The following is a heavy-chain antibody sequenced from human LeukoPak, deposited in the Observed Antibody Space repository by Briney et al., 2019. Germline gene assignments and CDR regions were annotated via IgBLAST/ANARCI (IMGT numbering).Heavy chain of an antibody. D-gene: IGHD6-13*01. J-gene: IGHJ4*02. CDR1: GYSFTSYW. V-gene: IGHV5-51*01. CDR2: IYPGDSDT. Sequence: GESLKISCKGSGYSFTSYWIGWVRQMPGKGLEWMGIIYPGDSDTRYSPSFQGQVTISADKSISTAYLQWSSLKASDTAMYYCASRSRPYTNNWYRFDYWGRGTLVTVSS. CDR3: ASRSRPYTNNWYRFDY.